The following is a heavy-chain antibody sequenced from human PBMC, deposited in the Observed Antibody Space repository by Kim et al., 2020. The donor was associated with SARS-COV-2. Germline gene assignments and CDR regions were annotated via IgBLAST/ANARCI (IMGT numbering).Heavy chain of an antibody. Sequence: SETLSLTCTVSGGSISSYYWSWIRQPPGKGLEWIWYIYYSGSTNYNPSLTSRVTISVYTSKNQFSLKLSSVTAADTAVYYCASAAIFVTWDYCGQGTLVTVSS. V-gene: IGHV4-59*01. J-gene: IGHJ4*02. D-gene: IGHD3-3*01. CDR2: IYYSGST. CDR3: ASAAIFVTWDY. CDR1: GGSISSYY.